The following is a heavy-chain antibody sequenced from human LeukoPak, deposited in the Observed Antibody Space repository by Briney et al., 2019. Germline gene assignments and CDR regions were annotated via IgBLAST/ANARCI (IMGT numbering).Heavy chain of an antibody. J-gene: IGHJ4*02. V-gene: IGHV3-23*01. Sequence: GGSLRLSCAASGFTFSSYAMSWVRQAPGKGLEWVSAVSVSVSNTYYADSVKGRFTISRDNSKNTLYLQMNSLRAEDTAVYYWARRVWCSSTNCRGFDYWGQGAPVTVSS. D-gene: IGHD2-2*01. CDR2: VSVSVSNT. CDR1: GFTFSSYA. CDR3: ARRVWCSSTNCRGFDY.